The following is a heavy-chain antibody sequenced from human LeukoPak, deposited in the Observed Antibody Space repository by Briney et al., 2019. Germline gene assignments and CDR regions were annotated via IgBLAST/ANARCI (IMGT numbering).Heavy chain of an antibody. CDR2: ITGSSTYI. V-gene: IGHV3-21*01. D-gene: IGHD1-1*01. CDR3: ARDLTLKSTCWFDL. CDR1: GFTFSSYT. J-gene: IGHJ5*02. Sequence: GGSMRLSCAVSGFTFSSYTMNWVRQAPGKGLEWVSSITGSSTYIYYADSVKGRFTISRDNAMNSLYLQMNNLGAEDTAVYYCARDLTLKSTCWFDLWGQGTLVTVSS.